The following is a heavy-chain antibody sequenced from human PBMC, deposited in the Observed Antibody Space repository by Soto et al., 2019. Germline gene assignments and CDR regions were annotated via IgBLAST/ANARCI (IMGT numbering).Heavy chain of an antibody. D-gene: IGHD3-16*02. J-gene: IGHJ4*02. V-gene: IGHV3-23*01. Sequence: EVQLLESGGGLVQPGGSLTLSCATSGFTFSSYAMVWVRQAAEKGLEWVASISNNGDTAYYADSVMGRFTISRGNSENTMYLQMNGLGADDTALYFCAKSRVFIGAIVTLLDSWGQGTQVTVSS. CDR2: ISNNGDTA. CDR1: GFTFSSYA. CDR3: AKSRVFIGAIVTLLDS.